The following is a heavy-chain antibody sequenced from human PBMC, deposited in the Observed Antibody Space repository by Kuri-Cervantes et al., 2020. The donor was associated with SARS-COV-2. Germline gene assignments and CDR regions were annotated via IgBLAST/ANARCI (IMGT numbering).Heavy chain of an antibody. CDR3: ANDIAARPLYYYYYGMDV. V-gene: IGHV3-30*18. CDR1: GFTFSSYG. D-gene: IGHD6-6*01. Sequence: GESLKISCAASGFTFSSYGMHWVRQAPGKGLEWVAVISYDGSNKYYADSVKGRFTISRDNSKNTLYLQMNSLRAEDTAVYHCANDIAARPLYYYYYGMDVWGQGTTVTVSS. CDR2: ISYDGSNK. J-gene: IGHJ6*02.